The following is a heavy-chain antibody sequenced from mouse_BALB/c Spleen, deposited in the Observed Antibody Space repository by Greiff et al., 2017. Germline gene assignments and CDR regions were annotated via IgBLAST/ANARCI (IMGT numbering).Heavy chain of an antibody. D-gene: IGHD1-1*01. CDR3: TKTTEVYFDY. V-gene: IGHV6-6*02. CDR1: GFTFSNYW. Sequence: EVKLEESGGGLVQPGGSMKLSCVASGFTFSNYWMNWVRQSPEKGLEWVAEIRLKSNNYATHYAESVKGRFTISRDDSKSSVYLQMNNLRAEDTGIYYCTKTTEVYFDYWGQGTTLTVSS. CDR2: IRLKSNNYAT. J-gene: IGHJ2*01.